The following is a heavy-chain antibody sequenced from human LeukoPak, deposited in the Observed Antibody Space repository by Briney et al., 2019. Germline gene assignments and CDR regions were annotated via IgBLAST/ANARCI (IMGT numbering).Heavy chain of an antibody. CDR2: LSGSGGNT. CDR3: ARDDHGANPIDY. D-gene: IGHD4-17*01. J-gene: IGHJ4*02. Sequence: GGSLRLSCTASGFTFSSYAMSWVRQAPGKGLEWVSALSGSGGNTYYADSVKGRFTIPRDNSKSTLYLHMNSLRAEDTAVYYCARDDHGANPIDYWGQGTLVTVSS. V-gene: IGHV3-23*01. CDR1: GFTFSSYA.